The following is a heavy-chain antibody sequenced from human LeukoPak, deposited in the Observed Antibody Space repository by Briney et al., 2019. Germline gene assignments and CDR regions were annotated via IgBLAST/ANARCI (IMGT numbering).Heavy chain of an antibody. Sequence: ASVKVSCEASGGTFSSYAISWVRQAPGQGLEWMGGIIPIFGTANYAQKFQGRVTITTDESTSTAYMELSSLRSEDTAVYYCARDNVRGSSSGLVGYYYYYMDVWGKGTTVTVSS. D-gene: IGHD6-6*01. CDR1: GGTFSSYA. CDR2: IIPIFGTA. CDR3: ARDNVRGSSSGLVGYYYYYMDV. V-gene: IGHV1-69*05. J-gene: IGHJ6*03.